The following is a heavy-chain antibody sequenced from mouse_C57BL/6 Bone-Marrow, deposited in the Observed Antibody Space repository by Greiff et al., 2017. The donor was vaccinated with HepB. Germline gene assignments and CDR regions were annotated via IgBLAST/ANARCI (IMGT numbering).Heavy chain of an antibody. V-gene: IGHV1-15*01. CDR3: TRWGLLRDYYAMDY. CDR1: GYTFTDYE. J-gene: IGHJ4*01. D-gene: IGHD2-3*01. CDR2: IDPETGGT. Sequence: QVQLQQSGAELVRPGASVTLSCKASGYTFTDYEMHWVKQTPVHGLEWIGAIDPETGGTAYNQKFKGKAILTADKSSSTAYMELRSLTSEDSAVYYCTRWGLLRDYYAMDYWGQGTSVTVSS.